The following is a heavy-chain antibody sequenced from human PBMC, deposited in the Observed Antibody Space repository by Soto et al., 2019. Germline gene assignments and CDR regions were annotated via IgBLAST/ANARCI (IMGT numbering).Heavy chain of an antibody. J-gene: IGHJ4*02. Sequence: QVQLQESGPGLVKPSQTLSLTCTVSGGSISSGDYYWSWIRQPPGKGLEWIGYIYYSGSTYYNPYLKSPVPSSADTATHHCSLKLSSVTAADTAVYYCARVGGFGATTIGSRGQGTLVTVSS. V-gene: IGHV4-30-4*01. CDR3: ARVGGFGATTIGS. CDR2: IYYSGST. CDR1: GGSISSGDYY. D-gene: IGHD3-10*01.